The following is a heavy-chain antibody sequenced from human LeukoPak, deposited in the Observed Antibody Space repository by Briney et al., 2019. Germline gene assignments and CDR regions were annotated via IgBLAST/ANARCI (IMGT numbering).Heavy chain of an antibody. J-gene: IGHJ4*02. CDR1: GFTVSSNY. V-gene: IGHV3-53*01. CDR2: IYSGGST. Sequence: QAGGSLRLSCAASGFTVSSNYMSWVRQAPGKGLEWVSVIYSGGSTYYAGSVKGRFTISRDNSKNTLYLQMNSLRAEDTAVYYCARADTAAAGTYYFDYWGQGTLVTVSS. CDR3: ARADTAAAGTYYFDY. D-gene: IGHD6-13*01.